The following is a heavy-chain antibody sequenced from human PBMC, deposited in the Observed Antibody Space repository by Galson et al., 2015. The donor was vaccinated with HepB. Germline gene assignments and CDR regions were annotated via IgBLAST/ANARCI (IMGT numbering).Heavy chain of an antibody. CDR1: GFTFDDYA. CDR3: AKGEGYYYYGMDV. Sequence: SLRLSCAASGFTFDDYAMHWVRQAPGKGLEWVSGISWNSGTIGYADSVKGRFTISRDNAKNSLYLQMNSLRAEDTALYYCAKGEGYYYYGMDVWGQGTTVTVSS. CDR2: ISWNSGTI. J-gene: IGHJ6*02. V-gene: IGHV3-9*01.